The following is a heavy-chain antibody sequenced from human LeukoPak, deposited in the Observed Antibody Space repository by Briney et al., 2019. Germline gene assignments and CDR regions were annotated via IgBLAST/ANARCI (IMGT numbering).Heavy chain of an antibody. D-gene: IGHD3-22*01. CDR2: IRSKAYGGTT. Sequence: GGSLRLSCTASGFTFGDYAMSWVRQAPGKGLEWVGFIRSKAYGGTTEYAASVKGRFTISRDDSKSIAYLQMNSLKTEDTAVYYCTREYYDSSGYYYVSAFDIWGQGTMVTVSS. V-gene: IGHV3-49*04. J-gene: IGHJ3*02. CDR3: TREYYDSSGYYYVSAFDI. CDR1: GFTFGDYA.